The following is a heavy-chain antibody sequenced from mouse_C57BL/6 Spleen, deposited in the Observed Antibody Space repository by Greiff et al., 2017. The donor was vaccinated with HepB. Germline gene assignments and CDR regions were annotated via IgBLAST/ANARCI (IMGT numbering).Heavy chain of an antibody. J-gene: IGHJ4*01. V-gene: IGHV7-1*01. Sequence: EVQVVESGGGLVQSGRSLRLSCATSGFTFSDFYMEWVRQAPGKGLEWIAASRNKANDYTTEYSASVKGRFIVSRDTSQSILYLQMNALRAEDTAIYYCARGDGYYLYAMDYWGQGTSVTVSS. D-gene: IGHD2-3*01. CDR2: SRNKANDYTT. CDR3: ARGDGYYLYAMDY. CDR1: GFTFSDFY.